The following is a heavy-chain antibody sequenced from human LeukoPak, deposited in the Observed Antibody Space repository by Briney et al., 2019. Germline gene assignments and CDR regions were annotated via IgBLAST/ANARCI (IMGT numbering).Heavy chain of an antibody. CDR3: AKDQRRYCSSTSCLFEAFDI. CDR2: ISGSGGST. Sequence: GGSLRLSCAASGFTFSSYAMSWVRQAPGKGLERVSAISGSGGSTYYADSVKGRFTISRDNSKNTLYLQMNSLRAEGTAVYYCAKDQRRYCSSTSCLFEAFDIWGQGTMVTVSS. J-gene: IGHJ3*02. CDR1: GFTFSSYA. D-gene: IGHD2-2*01. V-gene: IGHV3-23*01.